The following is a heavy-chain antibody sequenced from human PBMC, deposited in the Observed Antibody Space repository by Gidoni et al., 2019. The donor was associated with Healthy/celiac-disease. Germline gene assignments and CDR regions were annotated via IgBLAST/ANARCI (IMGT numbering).Heavy chain of an antibody. CDR3: AKDEGPVTTSDYYYYYMDV. Sequence: EVQMLETGGGLVQHGGSLRLAWAASGCTLRSDDMSWVRQAPGKGLEWVSAISGSGGSTYYAASVMGRFTISRDNSKNTLYLQMNSLIAEDTAVYYCAKDEGPVTTSDYYYYYMDVWGKGTTVTVSS. J-gene: IGHJ6*03. D-gene: IGHD4-17*01. CDR2: ISGSGGST. CDR1: GCTLRSDD. V-gene: IGHV3-23*01.